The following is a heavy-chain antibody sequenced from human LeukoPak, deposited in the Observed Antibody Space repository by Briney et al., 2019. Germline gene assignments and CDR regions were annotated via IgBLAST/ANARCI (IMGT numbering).Heavy chain of an antibody. CDR2: IYYSGST. V-gene: IGHV4-59*01. Sequence: SETLSLTCTVSGGSISSYYWSWIRQPPGKGLEWIGYIYYSGSTNYNPSLKSRVTISVDTSKNQFSLKLSSVTAAGTAVYYCARGATRSLAFDIWGQGTMVTVSS. J-gene: IGHJ3*02. CDR3: ARGATRSLAFDI. CDR1: GGSISSYY. D-gene: IGHD1-26*01.